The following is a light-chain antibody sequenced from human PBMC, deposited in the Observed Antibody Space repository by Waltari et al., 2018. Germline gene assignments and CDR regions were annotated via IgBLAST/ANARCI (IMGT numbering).Light chain of an antibody. CDR3: QQYYRSRT. Sequence: DIVLTQSPDSLAVSLGERATINRKSSQSVLYNSNDKNYLAWYQQKPGQPPKLLIYLASTRESGVPDRFSGSGSGTDFTLTISGLQAEDVAVYYCQQYYRSRTFGQGTKVEIK. J-gene: IGKJ1*01. CDR1: QSVLYNSNDKNY. V-gene: IGKV4-1*01. CDR2: LAS.